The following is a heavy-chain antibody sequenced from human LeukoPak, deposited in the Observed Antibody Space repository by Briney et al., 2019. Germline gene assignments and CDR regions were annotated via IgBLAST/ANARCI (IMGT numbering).Heavy chain of an antibody. CDR1: GGSISSSNW. CDR3: AYSYYDFWSGHFHFDY. Sequence: SETLSLTRAVSGGSISSSNWWSWVRQPPGKGLEWIGEIYHSGSTNYNPSLKSRVTISVDKSKNQFSLKLSSVTAADTAVYYCAYSYYDFWSGHFHFDYWGQGTLVTVSS. D-gene: IGHD3-3*01. V-gene: IGHV4-4*02. J-gene: IGHJ4*02. CDR2: IYHSGST.